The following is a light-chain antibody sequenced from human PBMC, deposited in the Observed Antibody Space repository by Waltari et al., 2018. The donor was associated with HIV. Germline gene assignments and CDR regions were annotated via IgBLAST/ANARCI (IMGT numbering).Light chain of an antibody. CDR1: SGTIASNY. V-gene: IGLV6-57*01. CDR3: QSYDDSNVV. Sequence: NFMLAQPHSVSESPGKTVTISCTRSSGTIASNYVQWYQQRPGSSPTAVIYEDNQRPSGVPDLFSGSIDSSSNSASLTISGLKTEDEADYYCQSYDDSNVVFGGGTKLTVL. J-gene: IGLJ2*01. CDR2: EDN.